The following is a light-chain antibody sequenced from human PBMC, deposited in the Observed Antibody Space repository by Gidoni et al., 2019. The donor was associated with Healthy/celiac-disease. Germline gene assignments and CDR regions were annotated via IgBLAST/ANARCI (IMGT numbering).Light chain of an antibody. CDR3: QQYNSYSWT. CDR2: KAS. V-gene: IGKV1-5*03. J-gene: IGKJ1*01. CDR1: HIISSW. Sequence: DIQMTQSPSTLSAPVGDRVTITCRASHIISSWLDRYQQKPGKAPKLLIYKASSLESGVPSRFSGSGSGTEFTLTISSLQPDDFATYYCQQYNSYSWTCGEGTKVEIK.